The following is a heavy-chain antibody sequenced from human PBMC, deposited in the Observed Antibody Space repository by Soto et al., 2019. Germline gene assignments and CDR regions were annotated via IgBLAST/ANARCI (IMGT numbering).Heavy chain of an antibody. CDR1: GFTFSSYD. J-gene: IGHJ6*02. V-gene: IGHV3-13*01. CDR3: ARGGLERHYYYGMDV. D-gene: IGHD1-1*01. Sequence: GGSLRLSCAASGFTFSSYDMHWVRQATGKGLEWVSAIGTAGDTYYPGSVKGRFTISRENAKNSLYLQMNSLRAGDTAVYYCARGGLERHYYYGMDVWGQGTTVTVSS. CDR2: IGTAGDT.